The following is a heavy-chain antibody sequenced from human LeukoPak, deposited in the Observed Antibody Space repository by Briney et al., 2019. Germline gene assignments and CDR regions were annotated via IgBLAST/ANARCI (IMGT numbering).Heavy chain of an antibody. J-gene: IGHJ4*02. V-gene: IGHV1-69*04. D-gene: IGHD2/OR15-2a*01. CDR3: ATEIGGGPYYFDS. CDR1: GGTFSNYA. CDR2: IVPILDIT. Sequence: SVMVSCKASGGTFSNYAITWVRQAPGQGFEFMGRIVPILDITNYAQKFQGRVTITADRSTTTAYMELSSLRSDDTAVYYCATEIGGGPYYFDSWGQGTLVTVSS.